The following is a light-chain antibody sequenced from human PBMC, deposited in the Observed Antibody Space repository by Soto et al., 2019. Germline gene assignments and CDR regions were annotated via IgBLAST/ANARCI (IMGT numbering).Light chain of an antibody. V-gene: IGKV1-5*01. CDR2: DAS. CDR1: QSISGY. J-gene: IGKJ4*01. CDR3: QQYSAYPLT. Sequence: DIQMTQSPSTLSASVGDRVTIACRASQSISGYLAWYQRKPGKAPKLLIYDASNLETGVPSRFSGSGSGTEFTLTINSLQPDDLATYYCQQYSAYPLTFGGGTKVEIK.